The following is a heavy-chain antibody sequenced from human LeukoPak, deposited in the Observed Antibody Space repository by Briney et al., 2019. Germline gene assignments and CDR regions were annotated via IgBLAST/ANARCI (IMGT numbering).Heavy chain of an antibody. CDR2: VRYDGSEK. CDR1: GFTFTRYG. Sequence: PGGSLRLSCAASGFTFTRYGMHWVRQAPGKGLEWVAFVRYDGSEKYYADSVKGRFTISRDDSRNTVFLQMNCLTAEDTAVYYCAKGSFYCTSSTCPQYYYYMDVWGKGTTVIVSS. D-gene: IGHD2/OR15-2a*01. CDR3: AKGSFYCTSSTCPQYYYYMDV. V-gene: IGHV3-30*02. J-gene: IGHJ6*03.